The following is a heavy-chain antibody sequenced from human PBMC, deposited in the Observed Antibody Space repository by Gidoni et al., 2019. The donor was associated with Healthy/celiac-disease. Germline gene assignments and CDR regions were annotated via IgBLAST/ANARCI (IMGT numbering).Heavy chain of an antibody. CDR1: GYTFTSSG. Sequence: QVQLVQSGAEVKKPGASVKVSCKASGYTFTSSGISWVRQAPGQGLEWLGWISAYTGNTNYAQKLQGRVTMTTDTSTSTAYRGLMSLRSDDTAVYYCARGAGTLYSSGWLGYWGQGTLVTVAS. J-gene: IGHJ4*02. D-gene: IGHD6-19*01. CDR3: ARGAGTLYSSGWLGY. CDR2: ISAYTGNT. V-gene: IGHV1-18*01.